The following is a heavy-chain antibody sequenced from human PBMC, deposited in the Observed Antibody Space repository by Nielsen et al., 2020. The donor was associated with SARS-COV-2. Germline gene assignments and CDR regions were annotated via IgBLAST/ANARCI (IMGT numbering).Heavy chain of an antibody. J-gene: IGHJ5*02. CDR1: GSAVSGSA. CDR3: TNHSNYFVFDP. CDR2: IKSNTDGGTT. D-gene: IGHD4-11*01. Sequence: GESLKISCAASGSAVSGSAIRWVRQAPGKGLEWVGRIKSNTDGGTTDYAAPVKGRFTISRDDSKNTLYLQMNSLKTEDTAVYYCTNHSNYFVFDPWGQGTLVTVSS. V-gene: IGHV3-15*01.